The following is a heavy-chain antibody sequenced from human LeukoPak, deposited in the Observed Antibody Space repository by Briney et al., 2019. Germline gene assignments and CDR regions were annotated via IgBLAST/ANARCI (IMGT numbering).Heavy chain of an antibody. Sequence: GGSLRLSCAASGFTVSSNYMSWVRQAPEKGLEWVSVIYSGGSTYYADSVKGRFTISRDNSKNTLYLQMNSLRAEDTAVYYCARPAVSGWSLDYWGQGTLVTVSS. CDR3: ARPAVSGWSLDY. CDR2: IYSGGST. V-gene: IGHV3-53*01. CDR1: GFTVSSNY. J-gene: IGHJ4*02. D-gene: IGHD6-19*01.